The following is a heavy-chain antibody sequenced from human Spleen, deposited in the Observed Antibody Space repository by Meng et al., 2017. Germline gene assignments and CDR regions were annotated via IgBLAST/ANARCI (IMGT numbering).Heavy chain of an antibody. CDR1: GGAFSDYY. J-gene: IGHJ5*02. CDR3: ARGLQGRFDP. CDR2: INHSGST. Sequence: QVQLQHGGAGLLKPSETLSRTCVVSGGAFSDYYWSWIRQPPGKGLEWIGEINHSGSTNYNPSLESRATISVDTSQNNLSLKLSSVTAADTAVYYCARGLQGRFDPWGQGTLVTVSS. V-gene: IGHV4-34*01.